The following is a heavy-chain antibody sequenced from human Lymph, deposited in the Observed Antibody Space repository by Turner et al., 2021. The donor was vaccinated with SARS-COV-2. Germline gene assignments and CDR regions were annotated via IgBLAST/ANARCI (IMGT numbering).Heavy chain of an antibody. V-gene: IGHV1-3*01. CDR2: INAGNGNT. CDR3: ARGKSPLLRFLEWLLSLDY. Sequence: SVKVSCKASGYTFTTYAMHWVRQAPGQRLEWMGWINAGNGNTKYSQKLQGRVTITRDTSASTAYMELSSLRSEDTAVYYCARGKSPLLRFLEWLLSLDYWGQGTLVTVSS. J-gene: IGHJ4*02. D-gene: IGHD3-3*01. CDR1: GYTFTTYA.